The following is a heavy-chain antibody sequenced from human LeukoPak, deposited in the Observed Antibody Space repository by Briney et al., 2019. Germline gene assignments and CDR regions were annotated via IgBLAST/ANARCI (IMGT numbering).Heavy chain of an antibody. D-gene: IGHD4-23*01. CDR3: ARHRYGGNSIFGY. V-gene: IGHV4-4*07. CDR2: IYTSGST. J-gene: IGHJ4*02. Sequence: SETLSLTCTVSGDSITNYYWSWIRQPAGKGLEWIGRIYTSGSTNYNPPLKSRVTISVDTSKNQFSLKLSSVTAADTAVYYCARHRYGGNSIFGYWGQGTLVTVSS. CDR1: GDSITNYY.